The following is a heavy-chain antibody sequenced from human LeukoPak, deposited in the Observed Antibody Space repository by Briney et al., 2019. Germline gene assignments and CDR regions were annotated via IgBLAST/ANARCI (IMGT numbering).Heavy chain of an antibody. Sequence: GGSLRLSCEVSGFNFSTYTMNWVRQSPRKGLEWVASISSRSNYIYYAESLKGRLTISRDNAKNSLYLQMNSLRAEDTAVYYCATPYGDYDAFDIWGQGTMVTVSS. V-gene: IGHV3-21*01. CDR3: ATPYGDYDAFDI. CDR2: ISSRSNYI. D-gene: IGHD4-17*01. J-gene: IGHJ3*02. CDR1: GFNFSTYT.